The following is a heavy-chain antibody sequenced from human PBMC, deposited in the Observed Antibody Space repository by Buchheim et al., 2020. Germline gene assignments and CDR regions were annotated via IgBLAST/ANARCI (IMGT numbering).Heavy chain of an antibody. Sequence: EVQLVESGGGLVKPGGCLRLSCAASGFTFSDVWMSWVRQAPGKGLEWVGRIKSKTAGETTDYAEPVKRSFSISRDDSKNTLYLQMSSLKTEDTAVYFCITGVVGAPYTFFWGQGTL. CDR3: ITGVVGAPYTFF. D-gene: IGHD2-15*01. CDR1: GFTFSDVW. J-gene: IGHJ4*02. CDR2: IKSKTAGETT. V-gene: IGHV3-15*01.